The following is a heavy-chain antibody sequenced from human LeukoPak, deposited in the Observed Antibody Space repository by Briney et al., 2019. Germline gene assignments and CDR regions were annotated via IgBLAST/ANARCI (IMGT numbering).Heavy chain of an antibody. D-gene: IGHD7-27*01. CDR2: IIPIFGTA. V-gene: IGHV1-69*05. J-gene: IGHJ6*03. Sequence: GASVKVSCKASGYTFTSYAISWVRQAPGQGLEWMGGIIPIFGTANYAQKFQGRVTITTDESTSTAYMELSSLRSEDTAVYYCARTGDPDYYYYYMDVWGKGTTVTVSS. CDR1: GYTFTSYA. CDR3: ARTGDPDYYYYYMDV.